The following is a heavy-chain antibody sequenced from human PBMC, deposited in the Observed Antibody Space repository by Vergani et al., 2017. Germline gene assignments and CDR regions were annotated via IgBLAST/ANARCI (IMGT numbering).Heavy chain of an antibody. CDR2: ISSGSSYT. J-gene: IGHJ4*02. V-gene: IGHV3-11*06. CDR1: GFTFSDYY. CDR3: ARGRAGGSGWYWRFDY. D-gene: IGHD6-19*01. Sequence: QVQLVESGGGLVKPGGSVRLSCAASGFTFSDYYMSWIRQAPGKGLECVSYISSGSSYTKYADSVKGRFIISRDNAKNSLYLQMNSLTVEDTAIYYWARGRAGGSGWYWRFDYWGQGILVTVSS.